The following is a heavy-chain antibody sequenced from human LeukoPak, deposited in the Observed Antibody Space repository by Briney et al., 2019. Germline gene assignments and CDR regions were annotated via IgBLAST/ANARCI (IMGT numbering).Heavy chain of an antibody. CDR2: IYYSGST. J-gene: IGHJ4*02. Sequence: SETLSLTCTVSGGSISSGDYYWSWIRQPPGKGLEWIGYIYYSGSTNYNPSLKSRVTISVDTSKNQFSLKLSSVTAADTAVYYCARVRSPSLFDYWGQGTLVTVSS. CDR3: ARVRSPSLFDY. CDR1: GGSISSGDYY. V-gene: IGHV4-61*08. D-gene: IGHD2-2*01.